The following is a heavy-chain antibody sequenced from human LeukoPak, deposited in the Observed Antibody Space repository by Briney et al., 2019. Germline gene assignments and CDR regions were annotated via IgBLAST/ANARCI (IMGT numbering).Heavy chain of an antibody. J-gene: IGHJ5*02. D-gene: IGHD2-2*01. CDR2: ISGSGGST. Sequence: GGSLRLSCAASGFTFSSYAMSWVRQAPGKGLEWVSAISGSGGSTYYADSVKGRLTISRDNSKNTLYLQMNSLKTEDTAMYYCTSYIVVVPTTNRAWLDPWGQGILVTVSS. CDR3: TSYIVVVPTTNRAWLDP. V-gene: IGHV3-23*01. CDR1: GFTFSSYA.